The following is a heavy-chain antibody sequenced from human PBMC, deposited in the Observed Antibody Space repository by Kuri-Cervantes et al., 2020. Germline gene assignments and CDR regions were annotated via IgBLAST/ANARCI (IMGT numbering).Heavy chain of an antibody. CDR2: LYHSGNT. J-gene: IGHJ4*02. Sequence: SETLSLTCAVSGYSISSNYFWGWIRQPPGKGLELIGTLYHSGNTYYNPSLESRVTISLDTSKNQFSLELTSVTAADTAVYYCARGDLGHDYGDTGARGGAWGQGTLVTVSS. CDR1: GYSISSNYF. V-gene: IGHV4-38-2*01. D-gene: IGHD4-17*01. CDR3: ARGDLGHDYGDTGARGGA.